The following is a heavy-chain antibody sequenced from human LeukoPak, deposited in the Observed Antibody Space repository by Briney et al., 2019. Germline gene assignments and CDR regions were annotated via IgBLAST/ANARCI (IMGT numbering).Heavy chain of an antibody. D-gene: IGHD6-13*01. Sequence: SETLSLTCTVSGGSISSYYWSWIRQPPGKGLEWIGYTYYSGSTNYNPSLKSRVTISVDTSKNQFSLKLSSVTAADTAVYYCARHLRGYSSSWPFDYWGQGTLVTVSS. V-gene: IGHV4-59*08. J-gene: IGHJ4*02. CDR2: TYYSGST. CDR3: ARHLRGYSSSWPFDY. CDR1: GGSISSYY.